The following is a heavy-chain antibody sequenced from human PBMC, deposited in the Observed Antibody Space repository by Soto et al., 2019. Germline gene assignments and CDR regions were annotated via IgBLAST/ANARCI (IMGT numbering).Heavy chain of an antibody. J-gene: IGHJ4*02. Sequence: QVQLVQSGAEVKKPGASVKVSCKASGYIFTNHYIHWVRQAPGQGLEWMGIINPSGGSTNYLQKFNGRITMTRDTSTSTVYMELSSLRSEEKPVYFCARADYYDSSGFYYDCWGQGSLVTVSS. CDR1: GYIFTNHY. D-gene: IGHD3-22*01. CDR2: INPSGGST. CDR3: ARADYYDSSGFYYDC. V-gene: IGHV1-46*01.